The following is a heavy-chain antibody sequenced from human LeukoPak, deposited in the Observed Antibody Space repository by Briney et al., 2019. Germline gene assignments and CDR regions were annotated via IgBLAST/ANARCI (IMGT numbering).Heavy chain of an antibody. V-gene: IGHV1-69*13. D-gene: IGHD6-19*01. CDR2: IIPIFGTA. Sequence: ASLKVSCKASGGTFSSYAISWVRQAPGQGLEWMGGIIPIFGTANYAQKFQGRVTITADESTSTAYMELSSLRSEDTAVYYCAGGGYSSGDYWGQGTLVTVSS. CDR1: GGTFSSYA. J-gene: IGHJ4*02. CDR3: AGGGYSSGDY.